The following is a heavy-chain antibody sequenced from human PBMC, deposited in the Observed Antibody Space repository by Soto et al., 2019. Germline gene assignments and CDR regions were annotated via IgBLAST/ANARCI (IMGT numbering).Heavy chain of an antibody. CDR2: ISAYNGNT. CDR1: GYTDTSYS. V-gene: IGHV1-18*01. J-gene: IGHJ4*02. D-gene: IGHD3-3*01. Sequence: ASGRVSCKGSGYTDTSYSISGVGQATGKGLEWMGWISAYNGNTNYAQKLQGRVTMTTDTSTSTAYMELRSLRSDDTAVYYCARTDFWSGFASSFDYWGQGTLVTVSS. CDR3: ARTDFWSGFASSFDY.